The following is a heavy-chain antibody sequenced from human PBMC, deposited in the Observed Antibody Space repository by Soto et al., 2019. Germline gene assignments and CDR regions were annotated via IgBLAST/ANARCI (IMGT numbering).Heavy chain of an antibody. CDR3: TRIGGGYAN. D-gene: IGHD1-26*01. J-gene: IGHJ4*02. CDR2: IRSKANSYAT. V-gene: IGHV3-73*01. CDR1: GFTFSGSA. Sequence: EVQLVESGGGLVQPGGSLKLSCAASGFTFSGSAMHWVRQASGKGLEWVGRIRSKANSYATAYAASVKGRFTISRDDSKNTAYLKMNSLKTEDTAVYYCTRIGGGYANWGQGTLVTVSS.